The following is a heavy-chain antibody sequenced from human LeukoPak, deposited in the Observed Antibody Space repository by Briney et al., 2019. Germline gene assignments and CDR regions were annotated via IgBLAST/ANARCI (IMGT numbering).Heavy chain of an antibody. Sequence: GESLKISCKDSGYSFTTYWIGWVRQMPGKGLEWMGIIYPGDSDTRYSPPFQGQVTISADKSISTAYLQWSSLKASDTAMYYCARRFDTSGYFQNWGQGTLVTVSS. J-gene: IGHJ1*01. D-gene: IGHD3-22*01. V-gene: IGHV5-51*01. CDR2: IYPGDSDT. CDR1: GYSFTTYW. CDR3: ARRFDTSGYFQN.